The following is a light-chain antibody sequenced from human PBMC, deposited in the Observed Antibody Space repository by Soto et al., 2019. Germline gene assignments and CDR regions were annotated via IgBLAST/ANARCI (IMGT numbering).Light chain of an antibody. CDR1: QSITNY. Sequence: DIQVTQSPSSLSASVGDRVTITCRASQSITNYLNWYQQKPGKAPKLLIYAASNLQRGVPSRFSGRGSGTDCTLTISSLQPEDFATYYCQQSYSAPLTFGGGTKVDIK. CDR2: AAS. J-gene: IGKJ4*01. V-gene: IGKV1-39*01. CDR3: QQSYSAPLT.